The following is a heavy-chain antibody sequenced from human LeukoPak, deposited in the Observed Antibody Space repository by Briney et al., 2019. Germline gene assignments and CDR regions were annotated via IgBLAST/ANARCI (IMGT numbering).Heavy chain of an antibody. CDR3: ARAPGYGAAYYFDY. V-gene: IGHV3-74*01. CDR2: IKSDGGST. Sequence: GGSLRLSCAASGLTFSRYWMHWVRQAPGKGLVWVSRIKSDGGSTSYADSVKGRFTISRDNAKNTLYLQMNSLRAEDTAVYYCARAPGYGAAYYFDYWGQGTLVTVSS. D-gene: IGHD1-1*01. CDR1: GLTFSRYW. J-gene: IGHJ4*02.